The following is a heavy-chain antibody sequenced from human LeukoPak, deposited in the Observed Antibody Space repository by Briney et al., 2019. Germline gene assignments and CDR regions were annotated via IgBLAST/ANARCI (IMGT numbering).Heavy chain of an antibody. CDR3: ARDRGWLTFDY. D-gene: IGHD6-19*01. J-gene: IGHJ4*02. Sequence: GGSLRLSCAASGFIFRNYWMTWVRQAPGKGLEWVANIKEDGNEKYYVDSVKGRFTISRDNAKNSLYLQMNSLRAEDTGVYYCARDRGWLTFDYWGQGTLVTVSS. CDR1: GFIFRNYW. CDR2: IKEDGNEK. V-gene: IGHV3-7*01.